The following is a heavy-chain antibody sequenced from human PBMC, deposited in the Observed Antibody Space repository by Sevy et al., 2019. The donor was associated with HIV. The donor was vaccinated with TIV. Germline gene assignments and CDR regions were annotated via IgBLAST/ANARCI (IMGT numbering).Heavy chain of an antibody. Sequence: SETLSLTCAVYGGSFSGYYWSWIRQPPGKGLEWIGEINHSGSTNYNPSLKSRVTTSVDTSKNQFSLKLSSVTAADTAVYYCARGYGSGVWGQGTLVTVSS. CDR2: INHSGST. V-gene: IGHV4-34*01. D-gene: IGHD3-10*01. J-gene: IGHJ4*02. CDR1: GGSFSGYY. CDR3: ARGYGSGV.